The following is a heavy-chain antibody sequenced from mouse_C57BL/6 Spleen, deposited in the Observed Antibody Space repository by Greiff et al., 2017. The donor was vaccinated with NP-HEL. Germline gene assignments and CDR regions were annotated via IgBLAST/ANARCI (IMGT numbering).Heavy chain of an antibody. CDR3: TGYYGSSHWYFDV. D-gene: IGHD1-1*01. V-gene: IGHV5-9-1*02. J-gene: IGHJ1*03. CDR1: GFTFSSYA. Sequence: DVMLVESGEGLVKPGGSLKLSCAASGFTFSSYAMSWVRQTPEKRLEWVAYISSGGDYIYYADTVKGRFTISRDNARNTLYLQMSSLKSEDTAMYYCTGYYGSSHWYFDVWGTGTTVTVSS. CDR2: ISSGGDYI.